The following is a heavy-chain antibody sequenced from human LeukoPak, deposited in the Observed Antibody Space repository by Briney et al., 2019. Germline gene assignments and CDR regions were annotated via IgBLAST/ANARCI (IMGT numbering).Heavy chain of an antibody. CDR2: INPGAGST. V-gene: IGHV1-46*01. Sequence: GASVKVSCKAFGYTLTSYYVHWVRQAPGQGLEWMGLINPGAGSTSYAQRLQDRVTMTRDTSTSTVYMELSSLRSEDTAVYYCARVNGGWYYLDYWGQGTLVTVSS. J-gene: IGHJ4*02. CDR3: ARVNGGWYYLDY. CDR1: GYTLTSYY. D-gene: IGHD6-19*01.